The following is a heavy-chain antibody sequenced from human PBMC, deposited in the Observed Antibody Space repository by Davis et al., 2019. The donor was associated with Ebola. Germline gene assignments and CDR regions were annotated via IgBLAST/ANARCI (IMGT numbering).Heavy chain of an antibody. CDR3: ARDLGDLYYYYGMDV. J-gene: IGHJ6*02. Sequence: ASVKVSCKASGYTFTSYGISWVRQAPGQGLEWMGWISAYNGNTNYAQKLQGRVTMTTDTSTSTAYMELRSLRSDDTAVYYCARDLGDLYYYYGMDVWGQGTTVTVSS. V-gene: IGHV1-18*01. D-gene: IGHD3-16*01. CDR2: ISAYNGNT. CDR1: GYTFTSYG.